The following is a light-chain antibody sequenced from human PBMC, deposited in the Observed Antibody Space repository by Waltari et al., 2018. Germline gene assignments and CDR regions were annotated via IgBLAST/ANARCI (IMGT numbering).Light chain of an antibody. CDR3: HQYGSAPPYT. CDR2: AAS. Sequence: EIVLTPSPGTLSLSPGERATLPVRASQSVRSGYVAWYQQKPGQAPKLLIYAASSRAAGVPDRFSGSGSGTDFTLTVSRLEPEDFAVYYCHQYGSAPPYTFGQGTRLEIK. J-gene: IGKJ2*01. CDR1: QSVRSGY. V-gene: IGKV3-20*01.